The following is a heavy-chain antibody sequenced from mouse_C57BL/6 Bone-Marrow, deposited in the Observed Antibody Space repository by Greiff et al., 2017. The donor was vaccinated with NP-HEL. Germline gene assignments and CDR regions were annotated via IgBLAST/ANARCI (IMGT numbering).Heavy chain of an antibody. CDR3: LLCYALGAMDY. Sequence: VQVVESGAELVRPGASVTLSCKASGYTFTDYEMHWVKQTPVHGLEWIGAIDPETGGTAYNQKFKGKAILTADKSSSTAYMELRSLTSEDSAVYYCLLCYALGAMDYWGQGTSVTVSS. J-gene: IGHJ4*01. CDR2: IDPETGGT. D-gene: IGHD1-1*02. V-gene: IGHV1-15*01. CDR1: GYTFTDYE.